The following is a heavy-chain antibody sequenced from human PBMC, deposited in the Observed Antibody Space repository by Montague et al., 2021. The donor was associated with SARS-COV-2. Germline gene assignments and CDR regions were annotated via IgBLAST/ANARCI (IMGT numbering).Heavy chain of an antibody. J-gene: IGHJ4*02. Sequence: SETLSLTCAVSGGSISSGNWWSWVRQPPGKGLEWIGEIYHSGSTXXNPSLKGRVTISLDKSKSQFSLNLGSATAADTAVYYCARFFSSWTDWGQGTLVTVSS. CDR2: IYHSGST. V-gene: IGHV4-4*02. CDR1: GGSISSGNW. D-gene: IGHD6-13*01. CDR3: ARFFSSWTD.